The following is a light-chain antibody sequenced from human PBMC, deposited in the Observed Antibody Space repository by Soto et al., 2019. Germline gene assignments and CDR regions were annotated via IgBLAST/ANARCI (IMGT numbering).Light chain of an antibody. V-gene: IGKV3-15*01. CDR3: QQYATSPLT. CDR2: GVS. J-gene: IGKJ4*01. CDR1: QSVSSN. Sequence: EIVMTQSPGTLSVSPGERATLSCRASQSVSSNLAWYQQKPGQAPRLIIYGVSTRATDIPARFSGSGSGTICTLTIERVEAEDFAVYHCQQYATSPLTLGGGTKVDIK.